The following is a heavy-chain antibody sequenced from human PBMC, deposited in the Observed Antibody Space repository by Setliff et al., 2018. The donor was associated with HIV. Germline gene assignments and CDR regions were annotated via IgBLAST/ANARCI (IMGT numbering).Heavy chain of an antibody. Sequence: ASVKVSCKASGYTFSSYGISWVRQAPGQGVEWMGWISAYNGNTNYAQKLQGRVTMTTDTSTSTAYMELRSLRSDDTAVYYCARGYYNFWSGYYDSRFPNPIDAFDIWGQGTVVTVSS. V-gene: IGHV1-18*01. CDR2: ISAYNGNT. CDR1: GYTFSSYG. D-gene: IGHD3-3*01. CDR3: ARGYYNFWSGYYDSRFPNPIDAFDI. J-gene: IGHJ3*02.